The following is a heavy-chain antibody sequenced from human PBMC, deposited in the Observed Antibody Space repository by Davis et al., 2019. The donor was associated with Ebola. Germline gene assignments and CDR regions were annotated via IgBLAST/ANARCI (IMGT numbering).Heavy chain of an antibody. CDR2: IYSGGST. CDR1: GFTFSSYW. D-gene: IGHD2-15*01. Sequence: GESLKISCAASGFTFSSYWMSWVRQAPGKGLEWVSVIYSGGSTYYADSVKGRFTISRDNSKNTLYLQMNSLRAEDTAVYYCVRIVVVVAANWFDPWGQGTLVTVSS. J-gene: IGHJ5*02. CDR3: VRIVVVVAANWFDP. V-gene: IGHV3-66*02.